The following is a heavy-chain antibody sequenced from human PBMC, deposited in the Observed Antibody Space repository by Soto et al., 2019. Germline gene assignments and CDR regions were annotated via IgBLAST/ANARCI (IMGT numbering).Heavy chain of an antibody. CDR3: ARASYCSSTCCYAPYYYYYYMDV. D-gene: IGHD2-2*01. V-gene: IGHV4-59*01. CDR1: CGSISSYY. Sequence: SETLSLTCTVSCGSISSYYWSWIRQPPGKGLEWIGYIYYSGSTNYNPSLKSRVTISVDTSKNQFSLKLSSVTAADTAVYYCARASYCSSTCCYAPYYYYYYMDVWGKGTPVTVSS. CDR2: IYYSGST. J-gene: IGHJ6*03.